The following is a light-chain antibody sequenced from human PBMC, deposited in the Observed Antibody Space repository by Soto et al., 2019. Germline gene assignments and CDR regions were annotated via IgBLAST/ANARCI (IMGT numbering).Light chain of an antibody. CDR3: QKHSTSPLT. CDR2: ATS. V-gene: IGKV1-27*01. Sequence: DVQMTQSPSSLSAFVGDRVTITCRASQGIAPYLAWFQQKPGKVPKLLIYATSTLQSGVPSRFSGSGSGTDFTLTISSLQPEDVAAYYCQKHSTSPLTFGQGTKVEIK. CDR1: QGIAPY. J-gene: IGKJ4*01.